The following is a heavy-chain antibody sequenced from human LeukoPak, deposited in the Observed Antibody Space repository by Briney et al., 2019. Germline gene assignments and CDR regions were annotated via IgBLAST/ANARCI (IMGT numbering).Heavy chain of an antibody. CDR2: IYHSGST. J-gene: IGHJ3*02. V-gene: IGHV4-4*02. D-gene: IGHD2-21*02. CDR3: ARDYCGGDCYSPFDAFDI. CDR1: GGSISSSNW. Sequence: SETLSLTCAVSGGSISSSNWWSWVRQPPGKGLEWIGEIYHSGSTNYNPSLKSRVTISVDKSKNQFSLKLSSVTAADTAVYYCARDYCGGDCYSPFDAFDIWGQGTMVTVSS.